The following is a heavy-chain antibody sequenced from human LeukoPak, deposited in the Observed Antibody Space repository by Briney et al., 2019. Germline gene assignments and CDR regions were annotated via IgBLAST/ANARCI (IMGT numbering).Heavy chain of an antibody. CDR1: GGSISSSNW. V-gene: IGHV4-4*02. D-gene: IGHD3-3*01. J-gene: IGHJ4*02. CDR2: INHSGST. Sequence: PSETLSLTCAVSGGSISSSNWWSWVRQPPGKGLEWIGEINHSGSTNYNPSLKSRVTMSVDTSKNQFSLKLSSVTAADTAVYYCARAGSYYDFDYWGQGTLVTVSS. CDR3: ARAGSYYDFDY.